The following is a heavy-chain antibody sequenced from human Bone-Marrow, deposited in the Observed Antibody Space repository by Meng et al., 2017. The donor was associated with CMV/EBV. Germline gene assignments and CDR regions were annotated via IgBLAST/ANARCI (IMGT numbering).Heavy chain of an antibody. J-gene: IGHJ3*02. CDR1: GYTFIDYN. CDR2: MNPTNGNT. Sequence: ASVKVSCKASGYTFIDYNINWVRQAAGQGLEWMGWMNPTNGNTGDAQNFQGRVTMTRNTSIRTAYMELSRLRSEDTAVYYCASRVVRAAIEDAFDIWRQGTMVTVSS. V-gene: IGHV1-8*01. D-gene: IGHD2-2*01. CDR3: ASRVVRAAIEDAFDI.